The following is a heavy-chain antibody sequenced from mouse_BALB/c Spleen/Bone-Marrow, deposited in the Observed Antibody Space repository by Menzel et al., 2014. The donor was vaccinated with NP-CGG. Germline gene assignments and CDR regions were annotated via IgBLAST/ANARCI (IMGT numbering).Heavy chain of an antibody. V-gene: IGHV5-17*02. D-gene: IGHD2-4*01. CDR1: GFTFSSFG. Sequence: EVQLQESGGGLVQPGGSRKLYCAASGFTFSSFGMHWVRQAPEKGLEWVAYISNGSSTIYYADTVKGRFTISRDNPKNTLFLQMTSLRSEDTAMYYCARKGAMITHYYAMDYWGQGTSVTVSS. CDR3: ARKGAMITHYYAMDY. J-gene: IGHJ4*01. CDR2: ISNGSSTI.